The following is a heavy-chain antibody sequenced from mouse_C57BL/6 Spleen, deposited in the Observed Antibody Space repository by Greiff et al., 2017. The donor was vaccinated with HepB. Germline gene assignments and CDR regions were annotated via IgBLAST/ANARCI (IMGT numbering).Heavy chain of an antibody. Sequence: VQLQQSGAELVKPGASVKISCKASGYAFSSYWMNWVKQRPGKGLEWIGQIYPGDGDTNYNGKFKGKATLTADKSSSTAYMQLSILTSEDAAVYFCARWGFITTVEGDFDYWGKGTTLTVSS. V-gene: IGHV1-80*01. J-gene: IGHJ2*01. CDR3: ARWGFITTVEGDFDY. CDR1: GYAFSSYW. D-gene: IGHD1-1*01. CDR2: IYPGDGDT.